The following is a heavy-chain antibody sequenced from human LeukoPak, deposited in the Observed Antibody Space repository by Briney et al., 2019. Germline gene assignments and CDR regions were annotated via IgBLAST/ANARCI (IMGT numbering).Heavy chain of an antibody. D-gene: IGHD6-13*01. CDR1: GYSFTSYW. V-gene: IGHV5-51*01. CDR3: ARRGIAAVGNSLSNWLDP. Sequence: PGESLKISCKGSGYSFTSYWIGWVRQLPGKGLEWMGIIYPGDSNTRYSPSFQGHVTISVDKSISTAYLQWSSLKASDTAMYYCARRGIAAVGNSLSNWLDPWGQGTLVTVSS. J-gene: IGHJ5*02. CDR2: IYPGDSNT.